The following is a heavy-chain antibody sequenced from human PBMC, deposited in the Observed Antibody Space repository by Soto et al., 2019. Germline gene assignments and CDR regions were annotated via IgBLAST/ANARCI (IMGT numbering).Heavy chain of an antibody. CDR1: GYTFTSYG. V-gene: IGHV1-18*01. CDR2: ISAYNGNT. J-gene: IGHJ3*02. CDR3: ARCETFENTIFGVVIISGVGAFDI. D-gene: IGHD3-3*01. Sequence: ASVKVSCKASGYTFTSYGISWVRQAPGQGLEWMGWISAYNGNTNYAQKLQGRVTMTTDTSTSTAYMELRSLRSDDTAVYYCARCETFENTIFGVVIISGVGAFDIWGQGTMVTVSS.